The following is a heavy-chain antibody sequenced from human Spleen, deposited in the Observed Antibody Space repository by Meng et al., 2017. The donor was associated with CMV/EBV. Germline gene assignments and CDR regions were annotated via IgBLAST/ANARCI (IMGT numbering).Heavy chain of an antibody. CDR1: GFTFSSYA. V-gene: IGHV3-30*04. CDR2: ISYDGSNK. CDR3: ARDLGYYSRRLSGFDY. J-gene: IGHJ4*02. D-gene: IGHD3-22*01. Sequence: GESLKISCAASGFTFSSYAMHWVRQAPGKGLEWVAVISYDGSNKYYADSVKGRFTISRDNSKNTLYLQMNSLRAEDTAVYYCARDLGYYSRRLSGFDYWGQGTLVTVSS.